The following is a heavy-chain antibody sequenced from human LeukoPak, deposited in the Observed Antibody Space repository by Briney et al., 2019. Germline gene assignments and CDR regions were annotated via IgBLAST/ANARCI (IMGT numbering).Heavy chain of an antibody. J-gene: IGHJ4*02. CDR3: AKDAQYYYGSGTYFDY. CDR2: INSDGSWT. V-gene: IGHV3-74*01. Sequence: PGGSLRLSCAASGNYWMHWVRQAPGKGLVWVSHINSDGSWTGYADSVKGRFTISRDNSKNTLYLQMNSLRAGDTAVYYCAKDAQYYYGSGTYFDYWGQGTLVTVSS. D-gene: IGHD3-10*01. CDR1: GNYW.